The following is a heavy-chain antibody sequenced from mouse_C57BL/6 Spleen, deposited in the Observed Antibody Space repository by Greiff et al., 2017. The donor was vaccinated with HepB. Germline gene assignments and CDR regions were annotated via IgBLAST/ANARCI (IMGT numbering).Heavy chain of an antibody. CDR2: ISSGSSTI. Sequence: EVMLVESGGGLVKPGGSLKLSCAASGLTFSDYGMHWVRQAPEKGLEWVAYISSGSSTIYYADTVKGRFTISRDNAKNTLFLQMTSLRAGDTAMYYCARGYDYDGFAYWGQGTLVTVAA. CDR3: ARGYDYDGFAY. J-gene: IGHJ3*01. V-gene: IGHV5-17*01. D-gene: IGHD2-4*01. CDR1: GLTFSDYG.